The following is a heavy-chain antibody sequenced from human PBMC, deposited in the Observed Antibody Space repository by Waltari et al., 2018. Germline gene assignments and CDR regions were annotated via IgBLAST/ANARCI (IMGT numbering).Heavy chain of an antibody. J-gene: IGHJ4*02. V-gene: IGHV4-34*02. D-gene: IGHD3-22*01. CDR1: GGSFSNYY. Sequence: QVQLQQWGAGLLRPSETLSLTCAVYGGSFSNYYWGWIRQPPGRGLEWIGEINHGENTNYNPSLKSRVNISVDTSKNQFSLRLNSVTAADTAIYYCARTGVAFYHDGSTSIDYWGQGTLVTVSS. CDR2: INHGENT. CDR3: ARTGVAFYHDGSTSIDY.